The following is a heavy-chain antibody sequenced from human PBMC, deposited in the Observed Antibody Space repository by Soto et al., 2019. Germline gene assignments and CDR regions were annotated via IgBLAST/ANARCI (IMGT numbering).Heavy chain of an antibody. CDR3: ARVRGSSSWSDAFDI. D-gene: IGHD6-13*01. CDR1: GYTFTGSY. V-gene: IGHV1-2*04. Sequence: QVQLVQSGAEVKKPGASVTVSCKASGYTFTGSYMHWVRQAPGQGLEWMGWINPNSGGTNYAQKFQGWVTMTRDTSISTAYMELSRLRSDDTAVYYCARVRGSSSWSDAFDIWGQGTMVTVSS. CDR2: INPNSGGT. J-gene: IGHJ3*02.